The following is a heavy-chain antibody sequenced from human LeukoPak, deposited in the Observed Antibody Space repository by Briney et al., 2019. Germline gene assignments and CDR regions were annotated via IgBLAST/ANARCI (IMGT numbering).Heavy chain of an antibody. CDR3: ARAMFGGATITFDY. CDR1: GFTFSSYS. Sequence: GGSLRLSCAASGFTFSSYSMSWVRQAPGKGLEWVSYISSSSSTIYYADSVKGRFTISRDNAKNSLYLQMNSLRDEDTAVYYCARAMFGGATITFDYWGQGTLVTVSS. D-gene: IGHD3-16*01. V-gene: IGHV3-48*02. J-gene: IGHJ4*02. CDR2: ISSSSSTI.